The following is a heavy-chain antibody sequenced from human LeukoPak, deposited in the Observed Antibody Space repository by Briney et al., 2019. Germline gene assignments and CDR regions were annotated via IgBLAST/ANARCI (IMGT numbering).Heavy chain of an antibody. Sequence: PSETLSLTCTVSGGSISPYYWNWIRQPPGKGLERIGHILYSGSTTYNPSLKSRVTISIDKSKNQFSLNLTSVTAADTAVYYCARVKMSRDNVYYYYYLDVWGKGTTVTVSS. V-gene: IGHV4-59*01. J-gene: IGHJ6*03. D-gene: IGHD1-1*01. CDR3: ARVKMSRDNVYYYYYLDV. CDR1: GGSISPYY. CDR2: ILYSGST.